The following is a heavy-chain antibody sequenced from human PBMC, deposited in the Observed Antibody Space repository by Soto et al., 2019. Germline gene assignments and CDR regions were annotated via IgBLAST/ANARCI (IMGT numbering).Heavy chain of an antibody. CDR2: INAGNGNT. D-gene: IGHD2-2*01. Sequence: VASVKVSCKASGYTFTSYAMHWVCQAPGQRLEWMGWINAGNGNTKYSQKFQGRVTITRDTSASTAYMELSSLRSEDTAVYYCARDRGYCSSTSCYTYNWFDPWGQGTLVTVSS. CDR1: GYTFTSYA. V-gene: IGHV1-3*01. J-gene: IGHJ5*02. CDR3: ARDRGYCSSTSCYTYNWFDP.